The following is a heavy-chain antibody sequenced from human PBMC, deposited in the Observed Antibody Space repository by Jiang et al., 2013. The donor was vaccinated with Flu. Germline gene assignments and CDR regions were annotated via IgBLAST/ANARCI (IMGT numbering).Heavy chain of an antibody. CDR3: ARDFYDSSGYYLLDC. CDR1: GFTFSSYG. V-gene: IGHV3-33*01. J-gene: IGHJ4*02. CDR2: IWYDGSNK. Sequence: VQLLESGGGVVQPGRSLRLSCAASGFTFSSYGMHWVRQAPGKGLEWVAVIWYDGSNKYYADSVKGRFTISRDNSKNTLYLQMNSLRAEDTAVYYCARDFYDSSGYYLLDCWGQGTLVTVSS. D-gene: IGHD3-22*01.